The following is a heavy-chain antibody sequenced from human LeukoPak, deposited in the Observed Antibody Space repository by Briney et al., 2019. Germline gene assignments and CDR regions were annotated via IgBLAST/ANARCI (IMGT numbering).Heavy chain of an antibody. J-gene: IGHJ6*03. CDR3: ARGRYSSGWQNYYYYYMDV. CDR2: INHSGST. D-gene: IGHD6-19*01. V-gene: IGHV4-34*01. Sequence: SETLSLTCAVYGGSFSGYYWSWIRQPPGKGLEWIGEINHSGSTNYNPSLKSRVTISVDTSKNQFSLKLSSVTAADTAVYYCARGRYSSGWQNYYYYYMDVWGKGTTVTVSS. CDR1: GGSFSGYY.